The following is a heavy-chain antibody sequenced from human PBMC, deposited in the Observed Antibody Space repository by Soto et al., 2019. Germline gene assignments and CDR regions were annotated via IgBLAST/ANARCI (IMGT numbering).Heavy chain of an antibody. Sequence: ASVKVSCKASGYTFISYAIHWVRQAPGQRLEWMGWINAGNGNTKYSQKFQGRVTITRDTSASTTYMELTSLRSEDTAVYYCARELQGLYYFDYWGQGTLVTVSS. CDR1: GYTFISYA. CDR3: ARELQGLYYFDY. CDR2: INAGNGNT. D-gene: IGHD2-15*01. J-gene: IGHJ4*02. V-gene: IGHV1-3*01.